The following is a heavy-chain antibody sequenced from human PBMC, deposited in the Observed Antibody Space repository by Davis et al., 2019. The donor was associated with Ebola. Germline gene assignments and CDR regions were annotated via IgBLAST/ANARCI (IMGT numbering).Heavy chain of an antibody. Sequence: MPGGSLRLSCTVSGGSISSSSYYWGWIRQPPGKGLEWIGSIYYSGSTYYNPSLKSRVTISVDTSKNQFSLKLSSVTAADTAVYYCARHVKKLQQWLVLGDWFDPWGQGTLVTVSS. CDR3: ARHVKKLQQWLVLGDWFDP. CDR1: GGSISSSSYY. V-gene: IGHV4-39*01. CDR2: IYYSGST. D-gene: IGHD6-19*01. J-gene: IGHJ5*02.